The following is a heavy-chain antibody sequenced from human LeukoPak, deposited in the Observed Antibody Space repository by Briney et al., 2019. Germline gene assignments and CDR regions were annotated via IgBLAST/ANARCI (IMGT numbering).Heavy chain of an antibody. CDR2: IYHSGST. CDR1: NYSISSGYY. D-gene: IGHD6-6*01. V-gene: IGHV4-38-2*02. J-gene: IGHJ4*02. Sequence: PSETLSLTCTVSNYSISSGYYWGWIRQPPGKGLESIGSIYHSGSTYYNPSLKSRVTISVDTSKNQFSLKLSSMTAADTAVYYCARDLPSIARLYYFDYWGQGTLVTVSS. CDR3: ARDLPSIARLYYFDY.